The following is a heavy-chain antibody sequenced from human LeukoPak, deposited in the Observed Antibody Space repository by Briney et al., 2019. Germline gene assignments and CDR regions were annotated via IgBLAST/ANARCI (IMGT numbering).Heavy chain of an antibody. Sequence: GESLKISCKGSGYSSTSYWISWVRQMPGKGLEWMGRIDPSDSYTNYSPSFEGHVTISADKSISTAYLQWSSLKASDTATYYCARHYGAAGDFDYWGQGTLVTVPS. V-gene: IGHV5-10-1*01. J-gene: IGHJ4*02. CDR1: GYSSTSYW. CDR3: ARHYGAAGDFDY. CDR2: IDPSDSYT. D-gene: IGHD6-13*01.